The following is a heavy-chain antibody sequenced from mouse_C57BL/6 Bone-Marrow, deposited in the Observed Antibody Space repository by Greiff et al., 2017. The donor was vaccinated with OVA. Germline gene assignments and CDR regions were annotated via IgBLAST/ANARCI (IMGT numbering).Heavy chain of an antibody. J-gene: IGHJ4*01. CDR3: ARGYYYYNAMDY. D-gene: IGHD2-12*01. V-gene: IGHV3-6*01. Sequence: EVKLLESGPGLVKPSQSLSLTCSVTGYSITSGYYWNWIRQFPGNKLEWMGYISYDGSNNYNPSLKNRISITRDTSKNQFFLKLNSVTTEDTATYYCARGYYYYNAMDYWGQGTSVTVSS. CDR1: GYSITSGYY. CDR2: ISYDGSN.